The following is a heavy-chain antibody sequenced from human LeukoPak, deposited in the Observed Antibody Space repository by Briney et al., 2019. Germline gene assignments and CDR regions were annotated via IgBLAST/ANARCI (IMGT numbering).Heavy chain of an antibody. Sequence: GGSLRLSCAASGFTFSSYAMSWVRQAPGKGLEWVSAISGSSSYIYYADSVKGRFTISRDNAKNSLYLQMNSLRAEDTAVYYCATGYSSGWYDYYYYMDVWGKGTTVTVSS. CDR1: GFTFSSYA. J-gene: IGHJ6*03. D-gene: IGHD6-19*01. V-gene: IGHV3-21*01. CDR3: ATGYSSGWYDYYYYMDV. CDR2: ISGSSSYI.